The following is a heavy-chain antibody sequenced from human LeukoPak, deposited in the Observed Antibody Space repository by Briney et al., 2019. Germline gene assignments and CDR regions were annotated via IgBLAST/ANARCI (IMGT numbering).Heavy chain of an antibody. V-gene: IGHV3-23*01. Sequence: GGSLRLSCAASGITFSNYAMSWVRQAPGKGLEWVSIIGYRGGSIYYAYSVKGRFTISRDNSKNTLSLQMNGLRAEDTAVYYCARFAAGWVRGVTNDYWGQGALVTVSS. D-gene: IGHD3-10*01. J-gene: IGHJ4*02. CDR2: IGYRGGSI. CDR3: ARFAAGWVRGVTNDY. CDR1: GITFSNYA.